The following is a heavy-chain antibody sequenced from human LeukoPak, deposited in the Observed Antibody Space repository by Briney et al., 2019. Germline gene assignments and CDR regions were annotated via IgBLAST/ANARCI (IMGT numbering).Heavy chain of an antibody. J-gene: IGHJ4*02. V-gene: IGHV3-48*03. CDR3: ARAPLGYFDY. Sequence: GGSLRLSCAASGFSFNSYEMHWVRQAPGKGLEWVSYISSSGSTIYYADSVKGRFTISRDNAKNSLYLQMNSLRAEDTAVYYCARAPLGYFDYWGQGTLVTVSS. D-gene: IGHD7-27*01. CDR1: GFSFNSYE. CDR2: ISSSGSTI.